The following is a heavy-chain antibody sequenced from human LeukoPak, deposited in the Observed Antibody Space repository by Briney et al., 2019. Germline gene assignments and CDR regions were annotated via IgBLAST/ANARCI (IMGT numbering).Heavy chain of an antibody. CDR2: ISDSGGST. CDR3: AKDRHAPGRYCSSTICFPFDP. CDR1: GFTFSSYA. D-gene: IGHD2-2*01. J-gene: IGHJ5*02. Sequence: PGGSLRLSCAASGFTFSSYAMSWVRQAPGKGLEWVSGISDSGGSTYYADSVKGRFTISRDNSKSTLYLQMNSLRTEDTAVYYCAKDRHAPGRYCSSTICFPFDPWGQGTLVIVSS. V-gene: IGHV3-23*01.